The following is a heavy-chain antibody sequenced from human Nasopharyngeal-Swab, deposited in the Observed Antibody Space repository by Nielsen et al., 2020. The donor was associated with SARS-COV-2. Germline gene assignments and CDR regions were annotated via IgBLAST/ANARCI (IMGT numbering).Heavy chain of an antibody. J-gene: IGHJ4*02. Sequence: GGSLRLSCAASGFTFNTYSMNWVRQAPGKGLEWVSSVSSTSTYIYYADSVKGRFTISRDNAKNSLYLQMNSLRAEDTAVYYCATAFGVTMISPCNYWGQGTLVTVSS. D-gene: IGHD3-22*01. V-gene: IGHV3-21*01. CDR1: GFTFNTYS. CDR3: ATAFGVTMISPCNY. CDR2: VSSTSTYI.